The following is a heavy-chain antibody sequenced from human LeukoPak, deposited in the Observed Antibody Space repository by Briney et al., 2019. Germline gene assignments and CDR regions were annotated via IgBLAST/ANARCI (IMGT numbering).Heavy chain of an antibody. Sequence: GGSLRLSCVGSGFSFSTYDMGWVRQTPGKGLEWVSAISTTGGYTEDADSVKGRFTISRDNSQNTLFLQMHSLRAEDTAVYYCAKRPTTIKFPFDIWGQGTLVTVSP. D-gene: IGHD5-24*01. CDR3: AKRPTTIKFPFDI. CDR2: ISTTGGYT. J-gene: IGHJ4*02. CDR1: GFSFSTYD. V-gene: IGHV3-23*01.